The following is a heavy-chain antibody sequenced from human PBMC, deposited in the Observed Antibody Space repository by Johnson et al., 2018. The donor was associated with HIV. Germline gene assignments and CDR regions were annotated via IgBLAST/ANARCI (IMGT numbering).Heavy chain of an antibody. V-gene: IGHV3-66*01. CDR2: IYSGGNT. Sequence: VQLVESGGGVVQPGMFVRLSCAASGFTVSSNYMSWVRQAPGKGLEWVSVIYSGGNTYYADSVKGRFTISRDKSKNTVYLQMNSLRVEDTAVYYCARGLLWFGELLEAFDIWGQGTMVTVSS. J-gene: IGHJ3*02. D-gene: IGHD3-10*01. CDR3: ARGLLWFGELLEAFDI. CDR1: GFTVSSNY.